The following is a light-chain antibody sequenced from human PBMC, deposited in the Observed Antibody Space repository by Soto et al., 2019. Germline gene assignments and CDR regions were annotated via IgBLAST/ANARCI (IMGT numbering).Light chain of an antibody. CDR2: RSN. CDR1: SSNIGSNY. V-gene: IGLV1-47*01. Sequence: QSVLTQPPSASGTPGQRVTISCSGSSSNIGSNYVYWYKQLPGTAPKLLIYRSNQRPSGVPDRFSGSKSGTSASLAISGLRSEDEADYYCAAWDDSLSGVVIGGGTKLTVL. CDR3: AAWDDSLSGVV. J-gene: IGLJ2*01.